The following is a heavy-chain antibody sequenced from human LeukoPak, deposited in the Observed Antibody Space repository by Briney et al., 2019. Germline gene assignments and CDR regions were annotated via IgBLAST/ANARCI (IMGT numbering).Heavy chain of an antibody. V-gene: IGHV3-72*01. CDR3: VRVVTTGSGWYHFDN. CDR2: SATTKPNSSTT. Sequence: PGRSLRLSCALAGFSITDQHIDWVRQAPGNGREWIGRSATTKPNSSTTQYGASARGRFTLSTYDSQNSLYLQLNSLKPEDTAVYYCVRVVTTGSGWYHFDNWGRGTLVTVSS. CDR1: GFSITDQH. J-gene: IGHJ4*02. D-gene: IGHD6-19*01.